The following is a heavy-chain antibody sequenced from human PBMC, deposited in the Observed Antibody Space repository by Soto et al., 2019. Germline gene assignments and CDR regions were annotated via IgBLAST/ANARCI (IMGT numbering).Heavy chain of an antibody. J-gene: IGHJ6*02. CDR1: GGTFSSYA. Sequence: SVKVSCKASGGTFSSYAISWVRQAPGQGLEWMGGIIPIFGTANYAQKFQGRVTITADESTSTAYMELSSLRSEDTAVYYCARDGYYYYGMDVWGQGTTVTVSS. CDR2: IIPIFGTA. V-gene: IGHV1-69*13. CDR3: ARDGYYYYGMDV.